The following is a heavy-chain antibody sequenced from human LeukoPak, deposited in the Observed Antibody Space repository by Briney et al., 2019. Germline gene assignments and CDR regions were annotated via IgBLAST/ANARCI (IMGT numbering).Heavy chain of an antibody. J-gene: IGHJ4*02. CDR1: GFTFNSHA. D-gene: IGHD5-18*01. V-gene: IGHV3-23*01. Sequence: GGSLRLSCAASGFTFNSHAMSWVRQAPGKGLEWVSAISADSYYTYYADSVQGRFTISRDNSKNTLYLQMNSLRAEDTALYYCANFVDTSMGGNDYWGQGTLVTVSS. CDR2: ISADSYYT. CDR3: ANFVDTSMGGNDY.